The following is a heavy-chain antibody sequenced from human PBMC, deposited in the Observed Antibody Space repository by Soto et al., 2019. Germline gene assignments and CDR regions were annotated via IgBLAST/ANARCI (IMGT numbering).Heavy chain of an antibody. V-gene: IGHV3-7*01. CDR3: ARVGRSSGSLGY. Sequence: APGKGLEGVANIKQDGSEKYYVDSVKGRFTISRDNAKNSLYLQINSLRAEDTAVYYCARVGRSSGSLGYWGQGTLVTVSS. CDR2: IKQDGSEK. D-gene: IGHD6-19*01. J-gene: IGHJ4*02.